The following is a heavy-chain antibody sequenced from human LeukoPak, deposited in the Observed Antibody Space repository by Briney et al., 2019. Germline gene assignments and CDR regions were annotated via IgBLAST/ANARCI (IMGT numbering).Heavy chain of an antibody. Sequence: GGSLRLSCAASGFTFSSYGMHWVRQAPGKGLEWVAFIRYDGSNKYYADSVKGRFTISRDDSKNTLYLQMNSLRAEDTAVYYCARGPSGYHNTGGQGTLVTVSS. D-gene: IGHD5-12*01. CDR2: IRYDGSNK. V-gene: IGHV3-30*02. J-gene: IGHJ4*02. CDR1: GFTFSSYG. CDR3: ARGPSGYHNT.